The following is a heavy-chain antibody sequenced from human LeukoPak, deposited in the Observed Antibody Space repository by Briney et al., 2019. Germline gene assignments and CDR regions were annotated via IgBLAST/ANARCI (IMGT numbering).Heavy chain of an antibody. V-gene: IGHV3-23*01. CDR2: IRGDGDNT. CDR1: RFTASSYT. D-gene: IGHD2-15*01. CDR3: AKSDSVASSANNRYLDP. J-gene: IGHJ5*02. Sequence: GGSLRLSSAPSRFTASSYTINWVRQAPGKGLEWVSAIRGDGDNTYYADSVQGRFTLSRDNSKNSLYLQMNNLRAEDTAVYYCAKSDSVASSANNRYLDPWGQGTLVTVSS.